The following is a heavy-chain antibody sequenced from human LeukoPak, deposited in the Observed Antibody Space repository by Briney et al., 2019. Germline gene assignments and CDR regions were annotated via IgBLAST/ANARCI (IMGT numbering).Heavy chain of an antibody. D-gene: IGHD6-13*01. J-gene: IGHJ4*02. CDR2: ISYRNSYI. V-gene: IGHV3-21*01. CDR3: AKGHSSYFDY. Sequence: GGSLRLSCVASGFTFSSYNMIWVRQAPGKGLEWVSSISYRNSYIYYADSVKGRFTISRDNAKNSLYLQMNSLRAEDTAVYYCAKGHSSYFDYWGQGTLVTVSS. CDR1: GFTFSSYN.